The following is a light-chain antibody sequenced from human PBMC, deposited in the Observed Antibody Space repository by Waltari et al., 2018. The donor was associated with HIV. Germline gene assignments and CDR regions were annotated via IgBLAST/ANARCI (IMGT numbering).Light chain of an antibody. Sequence: EIVLTQSPATLSLSPGERATLSCMASQSVSSSLAWYQQKPGQAPRLLISDASNRATVIPARFSGSGSGTDFTLTINSLEPEDFVVYYCQQRYKWPRTFGQGTKLEIK. CDR1: QSVSSS. CDR2: DAS. V-gene: IGKV3-11*01. CDR3: QQRYKWPRT. J-gene: IGKJ2*01.